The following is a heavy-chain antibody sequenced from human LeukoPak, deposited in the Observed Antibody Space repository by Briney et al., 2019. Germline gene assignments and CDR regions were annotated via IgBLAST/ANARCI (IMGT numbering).Heavy chain of an antibody. D-gene: IGHD5-12*01. CDR2: ISSSGSTI. CDR3: AREVWLRRDY. J-gene: IGHJ4*02. V-gene: IGHV3-48*03. Sequence: PGGSLRLSCAASGSTFSSYEMKWVRQAPGKGLEWVSDISSSGSTIHYADSVKGRFTISRDNAKNSLFLQMNSLRAEDTAIYYCAREVWLRRDYWGQGIPVTVPS. CDR1: GSTFSSYE.